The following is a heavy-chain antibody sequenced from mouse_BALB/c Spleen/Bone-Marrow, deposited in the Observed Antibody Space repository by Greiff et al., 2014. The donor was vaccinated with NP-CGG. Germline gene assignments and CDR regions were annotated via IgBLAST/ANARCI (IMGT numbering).Heavy chain of an antibody. V-gene: IGHV5-6*02. D-gene: IGHD2-14*01. Sequence: EVKLVESGGDLVKSGGSLKLSCAASGFTFSTYGMSWVRQTPDKRLEWVATINSGGSYTYYPDSVMGRFTISRDNAKNTLYLQMTSLKSEDTAMYYCTRRGRYDVRTDMDYWGPGTSVTVSS. CDR1: GFTFSTYG. J-gene: IGHJ4*01. CDR2: INSGGSYT. CDR3: TRRGRYDVRTDMDY.